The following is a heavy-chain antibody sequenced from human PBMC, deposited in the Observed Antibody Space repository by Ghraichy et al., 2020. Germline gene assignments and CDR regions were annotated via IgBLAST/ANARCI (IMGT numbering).Heavy chain of an antibody. Sequence: GGSLRLSCVGFGFNYRSYWMSWVRQAPGQGLEWVANTNEDGSEIYYAVSVRGRFSISRDNARNSMFMQMSSLRAEDTAIYYCARDLGTAAAGFYYGLDVWGQGTTVTVSS. J-gene: IGHJ6*02. CDR2: TNEDGSEI. CDR3: ARDLGTAAAGFYYGLDV. V-gene: IGHV3-7*01. D-gene: IGHD6-13*01. CDR1: GFNYRSYW.